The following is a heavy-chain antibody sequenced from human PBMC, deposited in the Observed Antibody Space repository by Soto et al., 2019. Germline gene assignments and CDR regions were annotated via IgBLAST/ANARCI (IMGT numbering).Heavy chain of an antibody. D-gene: IGHD2-2*02. CDR1: GGSISSYY. CDR3: ARGYCSSTSCYIWDNWFDP. V-gene: IGHV4-59*01. CDR2: IYYSGRT. J-gene: IGHJ5*02. Sequence: QVQLQESGPGLVKPSETLSLTCTVSGGSISSYYWSWIRQPPGKGLEWIGYIYYSGRTNYYPSLKSRVTIPVATSKNQYSLKLSSVTAADTAVYYCARGYCSSTSCYIWDNWFDPWGQGTLVTVSS.